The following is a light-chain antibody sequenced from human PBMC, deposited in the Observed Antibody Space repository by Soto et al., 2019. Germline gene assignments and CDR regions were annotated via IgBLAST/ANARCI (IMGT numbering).Light chain of an antibody. CDR3: QQSYSFPRT. CDR2: AAS. CDR1: QSISSF. V-gene: IGKV1-39*01. Sequence: DIQMTQSPSSLSASVGDRLTIACRASQSISSFLSWYQQKPGKAPKLLIYAASSLQSGVTSRFSGSGSGTDFTLTISSLQPEDFATYYCQQSYSFPRTFGQGTKLEIK. J-gene: IGKJ2*01.